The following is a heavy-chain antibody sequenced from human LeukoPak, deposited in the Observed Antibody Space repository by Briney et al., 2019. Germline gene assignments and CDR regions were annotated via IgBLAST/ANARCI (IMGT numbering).Heavy chain of an antibody. CDR1: GYTFTSYG. J-gene: IGHJ5*02. D-gene: IGHD2-21*02. V-gene: IGHV1-69*04. CDR3: ARDLAYCGGDCSPYNWFDP. CDR2: IIPILGIA. Sequence: SVKVSCKASGYTFTSYGISWVRQAPGQGLEWMGRIIPILGIANYAQKFQGRVTIAADKSTSTAYMELSSLRSEDTAVYYCARDLAYCGGDCSPYNWFDPWGQGTLVTVSS.